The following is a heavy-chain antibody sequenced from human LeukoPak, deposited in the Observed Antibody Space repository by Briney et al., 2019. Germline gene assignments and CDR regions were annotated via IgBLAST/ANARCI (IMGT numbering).Heavy chain of an antibody. CDR3: TRQRGYSSGCLDY. CDR1: GFTFGDYA. Sequence: GGSLRLSCTASGFTFGDYAMSWVRLAPGKGLEWVGFIRSKAYGGTTEYAASVKGRFTISRDDSKSIAYLQMNSLKTEDTAVYYCTRQRGYSSGCLDYWGQGTLVTVSS. CDR2: IRSKAYGGTT. V-gene: IGHV3-49*04. J-gene: IGHJ4*02. D-gene: IGHD6-19*01.